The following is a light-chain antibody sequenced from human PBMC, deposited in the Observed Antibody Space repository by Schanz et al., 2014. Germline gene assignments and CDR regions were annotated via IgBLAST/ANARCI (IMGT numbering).Light chain of an antibody. CDR2: EGS. V-gene: IGLV2-23*03. CDR1: SSDVGSYNV. J-gene: IGLJ3*02. CDR3: SSYAGSSTFVV. Sequence: QSALTQPASVSGSPGQSITISCTGSSSDVGSYNVVSWYQQHPGKAPKLMIYEGSKRPSGVSNRFSGSKSGNTASLTISGLQAQDEADYYCSSYAGSSTFVVFGGGTKLTVL.